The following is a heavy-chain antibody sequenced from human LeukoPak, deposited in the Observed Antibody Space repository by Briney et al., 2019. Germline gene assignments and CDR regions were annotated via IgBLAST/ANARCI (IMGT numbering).Heavy chain of an antibody. CDR2: IRYDGSNK. Sequence: HPGGSLRLSCAASGFTFSSYGMHWVRQAPGKGLEWVAFIRYDGSNKYYADSVRGRFTISRDNSKNTLYLQMNSLRAEDTAVYYCAKDPGYCSSTSCYPDYWGQGTLVTVSS. CDR3: AKDPGYCSSTSCYPDY. D-gene: IGHD2-2*01. CDR1: GFTFSSYG. J-gene: IGHJ4*02. V-gene: IGHV3-30*02.